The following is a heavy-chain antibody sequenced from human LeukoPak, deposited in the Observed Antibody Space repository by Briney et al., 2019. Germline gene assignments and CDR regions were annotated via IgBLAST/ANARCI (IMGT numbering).Heavy chain of an antibody. J-gene: IGHJ4*02. D-gene: IGHD6-19*01. CDR2: ISYDGSNK. Sequence: GRSLRLSCAASGFTFSSYGMHWVRQAPGKGLEWVAVISYDGSNKYYADSVKGRLTISRDNSKNTLYLQMNSLRPEDTAVYYCAKDRGSGWYKGSFDYWGQGTLVTVSS. CDR3: AKDRGSGWYKGSFDY. CDR1: GFTFSSYG. V-gene: IGHV3-30*18.